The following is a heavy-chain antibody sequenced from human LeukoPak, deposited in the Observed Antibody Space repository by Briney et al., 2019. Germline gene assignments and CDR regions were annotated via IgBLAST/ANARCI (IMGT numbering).Heavy chain of an antibody. V-gene: IGHV1-69*04. CDR2: IIPILGIA. Sequence: GASVKVSCKASGGTFSSYAISWVRQAPGQGLEWMGRIIPILGIANYAQKFQGRVTITADKSTSTAYMELSSLRSEDTAVYYCARDYCYGAHTGRFVAFDIWGQGTMVTVSS. CDR3: ARDYCYGAHTGRFVAFDI. CDR1: GGTFSSYA. D-gene: IGHD4-17*01. J-gene: IGHJ3*02.